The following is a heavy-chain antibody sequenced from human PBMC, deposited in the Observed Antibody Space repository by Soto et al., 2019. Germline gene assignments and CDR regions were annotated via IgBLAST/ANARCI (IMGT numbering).Heavy chain of an antibody. CDR3: ARRSEYSGYDVIDY. CDR2: IYYSGST. V-gene: IGHV4-59*08. J-gene: IGHJ4*02. CDR1: GGSISSYC. D-gene: IGHD5-12*01. Sequence: SETLSLTCTVSGGSISSYCWSWIRQPPGKGLEWIGYIYYSGSTNYNPSLRSRLTISVDTSKNQFSLKLSSVTAADTAVYYCARRSEYSGYDVIDYWGQGTLVTVSS.